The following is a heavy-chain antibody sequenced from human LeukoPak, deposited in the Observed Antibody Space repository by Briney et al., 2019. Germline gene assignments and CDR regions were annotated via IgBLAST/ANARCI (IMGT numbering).Heavy chain of an antibody. Sequence: HLGGSLRLSCAASTFAFSSYAMTWVRQAPGKGLQWVSSITGSGAGTSYADSVKGRFTVSRDNSKNTLYLQMNSLRAEDTAVYYCAKRGSVGTLGHFDYWGQGTLVTVSS. D-gene: IGHD6-13*01. J-gene: IGHJ4*02. CDR1: TFAFSSYA. CDR2: ITGSGAGT. V-gene: IGHV3-23*01. CDR3: AKRGSVGTLGHFDY.